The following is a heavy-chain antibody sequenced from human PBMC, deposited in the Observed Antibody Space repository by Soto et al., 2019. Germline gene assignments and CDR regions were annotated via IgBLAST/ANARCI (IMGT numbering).Heavy chain of an antibody. CDR3: AKDRGETTYDYIWGSYRIPPQTFDY. CDR2: ISGSGGST. CDR1: GFTFSSYA. D-gene: IGHD3-16*02. J-gene: IGHJ4*02. Sequence: GGSLRLSCAASGFTFSSYAMSWVRQAPGKGLEWVSAISGSGGSTYYADSVKGRFTISRDNSKNTLYLQMNSLRAEDTAVYYCAKDRGETTYDYIWGSYRIPPQTFDYWGQGTLVTVSS. V-gene: IGHV3-23*01.